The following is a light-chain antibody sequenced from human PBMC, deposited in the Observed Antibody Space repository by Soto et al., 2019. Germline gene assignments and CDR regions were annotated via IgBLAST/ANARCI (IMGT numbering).Light chain of an antibody. Sequence: DIQMTQSPSTLSASVGDRVTITCRASQSISSWLAWYQQKPGKAPKLLTYDASSLESGVPSRFSGSGSGTEFTLTISSLQPDDFATYYCQQYNSYSLLTFGPGTKVDIK. CDR2: DAS. CDR1: QSISSW. J-gene: IGKJ3*01. V-gene: IGKV1-5*01. CDR3: QQYNSYSLLT.